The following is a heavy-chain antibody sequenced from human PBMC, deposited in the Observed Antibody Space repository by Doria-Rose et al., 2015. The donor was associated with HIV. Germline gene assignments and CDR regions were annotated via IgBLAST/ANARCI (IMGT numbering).Heavy chain of an antibody. CDR2: LYYTGST. CDR3: ARVSSYGSGRDYLDY. D-gene: IGHD3-10*01. V-gene: IGHV4-59*01. J-gene: IGHJ4*02. Sequence: EWIGYLYYTGSTKYNPSLKSRVTISVDTSKNQFSLKLSSVTAADTAVYYCARVSSYGSGRDYLDYWGQGTLVTVSS.